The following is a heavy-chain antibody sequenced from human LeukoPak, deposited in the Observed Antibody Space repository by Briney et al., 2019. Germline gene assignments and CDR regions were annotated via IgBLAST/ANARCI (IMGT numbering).Heavy chain of an antibody. J-gene: IGHJ4*02. D-gene: IGHD5-24*01. Sequence: GGSLRLSCAASGFTFSSYSMNWVRQAPGKGLEWVSSISSSSSYIYYADSVKGRFTISRDNAKNSLYLQMNSLRAEDTAVHYCARVPVGDGYNSNYWGQGTLVTVSS. CDR3: ARVPVGDGYNSNY. CDR2: ISSSSSYI. V-gene: IGHV3-21*01. CDR1: GFTFSSYS.